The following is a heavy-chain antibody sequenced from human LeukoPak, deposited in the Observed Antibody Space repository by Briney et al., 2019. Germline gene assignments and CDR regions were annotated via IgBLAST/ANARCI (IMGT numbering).Heavy chain of an antibody. CDR3: ARGNIVSTMRYYYHMDV. V-gene: IGHV1-2*02. D-gene: IGHD5/OR15-5a*01. J-gene: IGHJ6*03. CDR2: MNPNSGVT. CDR1: GYTFTSYD. Sequence: ASVKVSCKASGYTFTSYDINWVRQATGQGLEWMGWMNPNSGVTNSVRKFQGRVTMSRDTSISTAYMELSSLRSDDTAVYYCARGNIVSTMRYYYHMDVWGKGTTVTVSS.